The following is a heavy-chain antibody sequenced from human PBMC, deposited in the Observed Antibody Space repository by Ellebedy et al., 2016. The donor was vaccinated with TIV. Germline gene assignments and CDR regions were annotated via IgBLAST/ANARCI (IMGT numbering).Heavy chain of an antibody. CDR3: AREGGIVVVPAAHDAFDI. V-gene: IGHV3-11*01. CDR1: GFTFSDYY. Sequence: GESLKISCAASGFTFSDYYMSWIRQAPGKGLEWVSHITSSGSTIYYADSVKGRFTISRNNAKNSLYLQMNSLRAEDTAVYYCAREGGIVVVPAAHDAFDIWGQGTMVTVSS. CDR2: ITSSGSTI. D-gene: IGHD2-2*01. J-gene: IGHJ3*02.